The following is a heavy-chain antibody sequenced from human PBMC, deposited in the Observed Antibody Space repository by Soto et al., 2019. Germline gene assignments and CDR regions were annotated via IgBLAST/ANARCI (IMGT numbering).Heavy chain of an antibody. CDR3: SKGRESSGSYRPFDY. Sequence: PGGSLRLSCAASGFTFSSYAVSWVRQAPGKGLGWVSAISAGAVATNYADSVKGRFTISRDNSKNTLYLQMNSLRAEDTAVYYCSKGRESSGSYRPFDYWGQGALVTVSS. J-gene: IGHJ4*02. D-gene: IGHD3-22*01. CDR2: ISAGAVAT. CDR1: GFTFSSYA. V-gene: IGHV3-23*01.